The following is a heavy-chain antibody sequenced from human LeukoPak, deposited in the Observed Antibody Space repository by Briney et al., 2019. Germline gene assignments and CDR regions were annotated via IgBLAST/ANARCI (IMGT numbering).Heavy chain of an antibody. CDR1: GGSISSSNW. Sequence: PSETLSLTCAVSGGSISSSNWWSWVRQPPGKGLEWIGEIYHSGSTNYNPSLKSRVAVSLDKSKNQFSLKLTSVTAADTAVYYCARDLASCAGDCYSDGFDYWGQGALVTVSS. J-gene: IGHJ4*02. CDR3: ARDLASCAGDCYSDGFDY. D-gene: IGHD2-21*02. V-gene: IGHV4-4*02. CDR2: IYHSGST.